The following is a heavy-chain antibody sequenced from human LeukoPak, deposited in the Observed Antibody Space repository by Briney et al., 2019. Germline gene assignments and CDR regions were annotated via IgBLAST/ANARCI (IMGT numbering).Heavy chain of an antibody. Sequence: SETLSLTCAVSGYSVSSGFFWGWIRQPPGKGLEWIGSIYHSGSTYYNPSLKSRVTISLDTSKNQFSLRLSSVTAADTAVCYCARDSSGWFDDAFDIWGQGTMVAVSS. J-gene: IGHJ3*02. D-gene: IGHD6-19*01. CDR1: GYSVSSGFF. V-gene: IGHV4-38-2*02. CDR2: IYHSGST. CDR3: ARDSSGWFDDAFDI.